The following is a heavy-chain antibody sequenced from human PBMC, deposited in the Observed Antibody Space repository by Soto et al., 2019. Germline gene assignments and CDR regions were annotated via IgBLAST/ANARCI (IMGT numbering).Heavy chain of an antibody. Sequence: QVQLVQSGAEVKKPGSSVKVSCKASGDTFSSYAISWVRQAPGQGLEWMGGIIPILGTPNYAQKFQGRVTITADKSTSTAYMELSSLRSEDTAVHYCARERSRYDRSGYYRPDYWGQGTLVTVSS. V-gene: IGHV1-69*06. CDR3: ARERSRYDRSGYYRPDY. CDR1: GDTFSSYA. CDR2: IIPILGTP. J-gene: IGHJ4*02. D-gene: IGHD3-22*01.